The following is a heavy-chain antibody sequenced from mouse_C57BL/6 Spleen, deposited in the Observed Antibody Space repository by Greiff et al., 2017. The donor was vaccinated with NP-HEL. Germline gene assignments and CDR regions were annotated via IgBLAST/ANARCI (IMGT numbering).Heavy chain of an antibody. J-gene: IGHJ4*01. V-gene: IGHV5-6*01. CDR3: ARQTTGFYAMDY. CDR2: ISSGGSYT. CDR1: GFTFSSYG. Sequence: EVMLVESGGDLVKPGGSLKLSCAASGFTFSSYGMSWVRQTPDKRLEWVATISSGGSYTYYPDSVKGRFTISRDNAKNTLYLQMSSLKSEDTAMYYCARQTTGFYAMDYWGQGTSVTVSS. D-gene: IGHD2-1*01.